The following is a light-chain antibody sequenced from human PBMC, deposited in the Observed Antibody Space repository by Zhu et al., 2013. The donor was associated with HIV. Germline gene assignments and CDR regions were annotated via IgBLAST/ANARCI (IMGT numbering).Light chain of an antibody. Sequence: EIVVTQSPATLSVSRGENATLSCTTSQTISNNLAWHQHKPGQAPRLLIYGASTRATGVPDRFSGGGSGTEFSLTISSLRSEDFGIYFCQQYNNWRGTFGQGTRVEL. V-gene: IGKV3-15*01. J-gene: IGKJ1*01. CDR1: QTISNN. CDR3: QQYNNWRGT. CDR2: GAS.